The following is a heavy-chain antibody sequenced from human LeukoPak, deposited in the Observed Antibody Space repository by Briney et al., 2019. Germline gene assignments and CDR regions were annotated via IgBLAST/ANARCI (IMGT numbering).Heavy chain of an antibody. CDR1: GFTFSGSA. D-gene: IGHD3-9*01. Sequence: GGSLRLSCAASGFTFSGSAMHWVRQASGKGLEWVGRIRSKADNYATAYAASMEGRFTISRDDSKNTAYLQMNSLNTEDTAVYYCIRTYYDILTGYFDLEYWGQGTLVTVSS. V-gene: IGHV3-73*01. CDR3: IRTYYDILTGYFDLEY. J-gene: IGHJ4*02. CDR2: IRSKADNYAT.